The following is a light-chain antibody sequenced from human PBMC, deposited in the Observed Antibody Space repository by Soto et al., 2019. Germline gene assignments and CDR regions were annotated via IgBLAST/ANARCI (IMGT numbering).Light chain of an antibody. V-gene: IGKV1-39*01. Sequence: DIQIAKSPSSLSASLGDRFTINXRASRTIDNYLNWYQQKPGRATELLVYATSSLQSGVPSRFTGGGSGTHFTLTISGLQPEDFATYFCQQSYNTPITFGQGTRLEIK. J-gene: IGKJ5*01. CDR2: ATS. CDR3: QQSYNTPIT. CDR1: RTIDNY.